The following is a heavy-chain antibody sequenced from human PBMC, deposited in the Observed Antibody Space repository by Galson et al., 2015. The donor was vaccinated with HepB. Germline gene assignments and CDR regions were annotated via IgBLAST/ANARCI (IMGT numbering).Heavy chain of an antibody. V-gene: IGHV3-23*01. CDR3: TAGPQPYLIEY. Sequence: SLRLSCAASGFTFSSYGMSWVRQAPGKGLEWVSAITFGGGTTYYADSLKGRFTISRDNSKDTLYLQMNSLRAEDTAVYYCTAGPQPYLIEYWGQGTLVTVSS. J-gene: IGHJ4*02. CDR1: GFTFSSYG. CDR2: ITFGGGTT.